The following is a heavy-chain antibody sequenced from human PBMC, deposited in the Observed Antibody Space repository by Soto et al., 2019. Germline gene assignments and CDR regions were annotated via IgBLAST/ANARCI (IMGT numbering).Heavy chain of an antibody. V-gene: IGHV3-48*03. CDR2: FSHSGSTT. Sequence: EVQLVESGGGLVQPGGSLRLSCAASGFTFSSYEMNWVPQAPGKGLEWVSYFSHSGSTTSYVDSVMGRFTISRDDAMNSLYLQMHSLRAEDTAIYFCARALFGSYYYCYHLCVWGQGTTVTVSS. CDR3: ARALFGSYYYCYHLCV. J-gene: IGHJ6*02. CDR1: GFTFSSYE. D-gene: IGHD3-16*01.